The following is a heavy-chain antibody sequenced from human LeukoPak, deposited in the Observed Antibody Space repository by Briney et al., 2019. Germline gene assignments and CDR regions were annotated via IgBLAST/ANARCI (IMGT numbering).Heavy chain of an antibody. D-gene: IGHD3-3*01. CDR2: INGSCGST. Sequence: GVLRLSCPASGFTFSSYAMSWVRQAPGKGLEWVSAINGSCGSTYYADSVKGRFTISRDNSKNTLYLQMNSLRAEDTAVYYCAKAQKHYDFWSGYYPYYYYYYMDVWGKGTTVTVSS. CDR1: GFTFSSYA. V-gene: IGHV3-23*01. J-gene: IGHJ6*03. CDR3: AKAQKHYDFWSGYYPYYYYYYMDV.